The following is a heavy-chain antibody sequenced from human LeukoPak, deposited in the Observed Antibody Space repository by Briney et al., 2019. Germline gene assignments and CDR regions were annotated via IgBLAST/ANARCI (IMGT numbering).Heavy chain of an antibody. CDR2: IKRKSGGGTT. J-gene: IGHJ4*02. D-gene: IGHD1-26*01. V-gene: IGHV3-15*01. Sequence: PGGSLRLSCGASGFTFSNAWMSWVRQAPGKGLEWVGRIKRKSGGGTTDYAAPVKGRFTISRDDSRNTLYLQMNSLKTEDTAVYYCTTGFRVGATSRFDYWGQGTLVTVSS. CDR1: GFTFSNAW. CDR3: TTGFRVGATSRFDY.